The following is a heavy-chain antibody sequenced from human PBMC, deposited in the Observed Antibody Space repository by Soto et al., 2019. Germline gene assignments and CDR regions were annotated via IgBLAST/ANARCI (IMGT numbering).Heavy chain of an antibody. Sequence: GESLKISCKGSGYSFTSYWISWVRQMPGKGLEWMGRFDPSDSYTNYSPSFQGHVTISADKSISTAYLQWSSLKASDTAMYYCARPKYDFGSGYYTGNYYYYGMDVWGQGTTVTVSS. J-gene: IGHJ6*02. CDR2: FDPSDSYT. D-gene: IGHD3-3*01. CDR3: ARPKYDFGSGYYTGNYYYYGMDV. V-gene: IGHV5-10-1*01. CDR1: GYSFTSYW.